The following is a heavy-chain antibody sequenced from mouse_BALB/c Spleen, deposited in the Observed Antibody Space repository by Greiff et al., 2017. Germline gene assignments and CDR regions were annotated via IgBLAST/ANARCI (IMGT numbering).Heavy chain of an antibody. V-gene: IGHV5-15*02. J-gene: IGHJ1*01. D-gene: IGHD1-1*01. CDR3: ARDDYGSSYWYFDV. CDR2: ISNLAYSI. CDR1: GFTFSDYG. Sequence: EVHLVESGGGLVQPGGSRKLSCAASGFTFSDYGMAWVRQAPGKGPEWVAFISNLAYSIYYADTVTGRFTISRENAKNTLYLEMSSLRSEDTAMYYCARDDYGSSYWYFDVWGAGTTVTVSS.